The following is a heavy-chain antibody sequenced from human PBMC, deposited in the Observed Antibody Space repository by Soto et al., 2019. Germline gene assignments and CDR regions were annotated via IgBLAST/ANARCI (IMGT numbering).Heavy chain of an antibody. Sequence: LSLTCTVSGGSLCESRCHSGWIRQPPRKGLEGIASIKYCGTTFYNPYPKTRVTLSEDTSKNQFTLNRGSVTAAETSVYYYARHGITGSYYDDFEIWGQRTLLTVSS. V-gene: IGHV4-39*01. CDR1: GGSLCESRCH. CDR3: ARHGITGSYYDDFEI. D-gene: IGHD1-26*01. J-gene: IGHJ3*02. CDR2: IKYCGTT.